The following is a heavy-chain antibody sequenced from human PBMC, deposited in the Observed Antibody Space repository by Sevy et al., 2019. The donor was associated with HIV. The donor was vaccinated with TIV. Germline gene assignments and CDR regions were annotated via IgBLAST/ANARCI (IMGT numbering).Heavy chain of an antibody. V-gene: IGHV1-8*02. D-gene: IGHD5-12*01. CDR1: GDTFSTYD. CDR2: MSPKSGST. Sequence: ASVKVSCKASGDTFSTYDINWVRQAPGQGLEWMGWMSPKSGSTGFAQKFQGRRTMTSDTSINKAYRELSSLRSEDTAVYYCASGGSGDVWNYGYDYYGMDVWGQGTTVTVSS. CDR3: ASGGSGDVWNYGYDYYGMDV. J-gene: IGHJ6*02.